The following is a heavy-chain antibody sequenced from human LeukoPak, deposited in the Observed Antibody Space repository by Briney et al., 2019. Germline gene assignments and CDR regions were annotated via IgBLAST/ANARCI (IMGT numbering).Heavy chain of an antibody. CDR1: GGSISSGDYY. CDR2: IYYSGSP. J-gene: IGHJ4*02. V-gene: IGHV4-30-4*08. CDR3: AREYYYDSSGYYFDY. D-gene: IGHD3-22*01. Sequence: SQTLSLTCTVSGGSISSGDYYWSWIRQPPGKGLEWIGYIYYSGSPYYNPSLKSRVTISVDPSKNQFSLKLSSVTAADTAVYYCAREYYYDSSGYYFDYWGQGTLVTVSS.